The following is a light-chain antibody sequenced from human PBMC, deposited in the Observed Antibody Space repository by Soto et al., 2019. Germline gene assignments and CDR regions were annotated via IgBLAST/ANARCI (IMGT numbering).Light chain of an antibody. Sequence: EIVLTQSPATLSLSPGERATLSCRASQSVSNYLAWYQQKPGQAPRLLIYDASNRATAIPDRFSGSGSGTDFTRTISSLEPEDFAVYYCLQRSSWPRTFGQGTRLEIK. J-gene: IGKJ2*01. CDR2: DAS. CDR3: LQRSSWPRT. CDR1: QSVSNY. V-gene: IGKV3-11*01.